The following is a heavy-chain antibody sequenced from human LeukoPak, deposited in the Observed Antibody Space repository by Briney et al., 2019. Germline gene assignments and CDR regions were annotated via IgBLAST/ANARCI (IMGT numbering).Heavy chain of an antibody. J-gene: IGHJ4*02. CDR2: TFFSGST. CDR1: GGSISSSTYH. Sequence: SETLSLTCTVSGGSISSSTYHWGWVRQPPGRGLEWIGSTFFSGSTYYNPSLKSRVTISIDTSKNQFSLRLSSVTAADTAVYYCARHGIDVLLKDYYFDYWGQGTRVTVSS. D-gene: IGHD3-16*01. V-gene: IGHV4-39*01. CDR3: ARHGIDVLLKDYYFDY.